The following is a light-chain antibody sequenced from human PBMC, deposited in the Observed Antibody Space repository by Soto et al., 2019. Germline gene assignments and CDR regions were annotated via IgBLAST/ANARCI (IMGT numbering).Light chain of an antibody. CDR1: QTIRRW. J-gene: IGKJ1*01. V-gene: IGKV1-5*01. Sequence: DIEMTQSPSTLSASVGDRLTITCRASQTIRRWLAWYQQRPGKAPKVLIYDASTLESGVPARFSGSGSETEFPLTSSCLQPEGSGTCYCQQYKSDPWTFRQGPKVQIK. CDR3: QQYKSDPWT. CDR2: DAS.